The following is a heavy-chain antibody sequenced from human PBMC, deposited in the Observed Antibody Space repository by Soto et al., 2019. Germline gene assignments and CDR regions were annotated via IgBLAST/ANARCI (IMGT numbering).Heavy chain of an antibody. J-gene: IGHJ4*02. Sequence: ASVKVSCKASGYTFTSYYMHWVRQAPGQGLEWMGIINPSGGSTSYAQKFQGRVTMTRDTSTSTVYMELSSLRSEDTAVYYCARGGYYGSGTFPTRSPFDYWGQGTLVTVSS. CDR1: GYTFTSYY. D-gene: IGHD3-10*01. CDR2: INPSGGST. CDR3: ARGGYYGSGTFPTRSPFDY. V-gene: IGHV1-46*03.